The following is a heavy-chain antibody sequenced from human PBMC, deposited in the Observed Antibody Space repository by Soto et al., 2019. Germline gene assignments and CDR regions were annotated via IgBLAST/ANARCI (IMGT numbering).Heavy chain of an antibody. CDR2: ISYDGSNK. Sequence: QVQLGESGGGVVQPVRYLSLSCAASGFTFITYAMHWVRQATGKGLEWVAVISYDGSNKHYADSVKGRFTISRDNSKNTLYLQMNSLRAEDTAVYYCASPPVIYIVGPPDYWGQGTLVTVSS. CDR1: GFTFITYA. D-gene: IGHD2-15*01. J-gene: IGHJ4*02. V-gene: IGHV3-30*04. CDR3: ASPPVIYIVGPPDY.